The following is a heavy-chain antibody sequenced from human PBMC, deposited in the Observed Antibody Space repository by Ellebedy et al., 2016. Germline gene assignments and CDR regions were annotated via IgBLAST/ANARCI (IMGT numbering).Heavy chain of an antibody. J-gene: IGHJ6*02. CDR1: GFTFSSYW. CDR3: ARVTYYDILTGTVFYGMDV. CDR2: INSDGSST. Sequence: GESLKISCAASGFTFSSYWMHWVRQAPGRGLVWVSRINSDGSSTSYADSVKGRFTISRDNAKNSLYLQMNSLRAEDTAVYYCARVTYYDILTGTVFYGMDVWGQGTTVTVSS. V-gene: IGHV3-74*01. D-gene: IGHD3-9*01.